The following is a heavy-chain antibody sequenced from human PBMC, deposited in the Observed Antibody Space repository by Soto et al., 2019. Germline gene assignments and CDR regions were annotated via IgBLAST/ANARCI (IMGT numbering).Heavy chain of an antibody. Sequence: QVQLVESGGGVVQPGRSLRLSCAASGFTFSSCAMHLVRQAPGKGLEWVALISYDGSNKYYADSVKGRFTISRDNSKNTLYLQMNSLRAEDTAVYYCARDKRDLRFLEWSYYFDYWGQGTLVTVSS. J-gene: IGHJ4*02. CDR1: GFTFSSCA. CDR2: ISYDGSNK. D-gene: IGHD3-3*01. CDR3: ARDKRDLRFLEWSYYFDY. V-gene: IGHV3-30-3*01.